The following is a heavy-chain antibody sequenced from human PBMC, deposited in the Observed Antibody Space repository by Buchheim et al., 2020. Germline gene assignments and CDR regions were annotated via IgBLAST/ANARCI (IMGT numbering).Heavy chain of an antibody. CDR3: ATGSGSYYHNWFDP. V-gene: IGHV3-23*01. Sequence: EVQLLESGGGLVQPGGSLRLSCAASGFTFSSYAMSWVRQAPGKGLEWVSAISGSGGSTYYADSVKGRFNIHRDNYKKQLYLQMNSLRAEDTAVYYCATGSGSYYHNWFDPWGQGTL. CDR1: GFTFSSYA. CDR2: ISGSGGST. D-gene: IGHD3-10*01. J-gene: IGHJ5*02.